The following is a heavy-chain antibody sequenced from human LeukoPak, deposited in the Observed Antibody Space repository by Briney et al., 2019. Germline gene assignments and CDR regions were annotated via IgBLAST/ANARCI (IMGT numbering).Heavy chain of an antibody. V-gene: IGHV4-61*01. CDR2: IYYSGST. J-gene: IGHJ5*02. D-gene: IGHD3-3*01. CDR1: GYSISSGYY. CDR3: ARDRAPYYDFWSGPGWFDP. Sequence: PSETLSLTCAVSGYSISSGYYWSWIRQPPGKGLEWIGYIYYSGSTNYNPSLKSRVTISVDTSKNQFSLKLSSVTAADTAVYYCARDRAPYYDFWSGPGWFDPWGQGTLVTVSS.